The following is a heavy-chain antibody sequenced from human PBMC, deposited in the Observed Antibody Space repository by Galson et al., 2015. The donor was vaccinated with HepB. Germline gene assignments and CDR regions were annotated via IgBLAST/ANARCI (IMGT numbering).Heavy chain of an antibody. CDR2: ISSSSSYT. Sequence: SLRLSCAASGFTFSDYYMSWIRQAPGKGLEWVSYISSSSSYTNYADSVKGRFTISRDNAKNSLYLQMNSLRAEDTAVYYCAIGYSSGWYVWWHWGQGTLVTVSS. CDR1: GFTFSDYY. V-gene: IGHV3-11*06. D-gene: IGHD6-19*01. CDR3: AIGYSSGWYVWWH. J-gene: IGHJ1*01.